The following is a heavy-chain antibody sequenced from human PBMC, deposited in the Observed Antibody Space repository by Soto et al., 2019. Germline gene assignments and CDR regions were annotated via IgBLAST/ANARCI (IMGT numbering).Heavy chain of an antibody. J-gene: IGHJ5*02. CDR2: ISSGSSTI. Sequence: GGSLRLSCAASGFTFSSYSMNWVRQAPGKGLEWVSYISSGSSTIYYADSVKGRFTISRDNAKNSLYLQMNSLRAEDTAVYYCARDSGYADNWFDPWGQGTLVTVSS. CDR1: GFTFSSYS. CDR3: ARDSGYADNWFDP. D-gene: IGHD5-12*01. V-gene: IGHV3-48*01.